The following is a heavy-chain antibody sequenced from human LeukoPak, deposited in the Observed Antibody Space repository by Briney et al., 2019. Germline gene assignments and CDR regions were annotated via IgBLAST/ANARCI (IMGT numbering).Heavy chain of an antibody. V-gene: IGHV4-38-2*01. CDR2: MYHSGST. Sequence: SETLSLTCAVCGGSISSYYWSWIRQPPGKGLEWIGSMYHSGSTYHNPPLKSRVTISEDTSKNQFSLKLRSVTAADTAVYYCARGPRFGELLWHWFDPWGQGTLVTVSS. J-gene: IGHJ5*02. D-gene: IGHD3-10*01. CDR3: ARGPRFGELLWHWFDP. CDR1: GGSISSYY.